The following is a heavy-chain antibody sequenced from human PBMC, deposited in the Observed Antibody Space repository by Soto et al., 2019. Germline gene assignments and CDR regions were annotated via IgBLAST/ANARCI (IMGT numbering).Heavy chain of an antibody. CDR3: ARDDSSSWYDYYYGMDV. CDR1: GFTFSSYS. D-gene: IGHD6-13*01. CDR2: ISSSSSTI. Sequence: EVQLVESGGGLVQPGGSLRLSCAASGFTFSSYSMNWVRQAPGQGLEWVSYISSSSSTIYYADAVKGRFTISRDNAKNSLYLQMNSLRAEDTAVYYCARDDSSSWYDYYYGMDVWGQGTTVTVSS. V-gene: IGHV3-48*01. J-gene: IGHJ6*02.